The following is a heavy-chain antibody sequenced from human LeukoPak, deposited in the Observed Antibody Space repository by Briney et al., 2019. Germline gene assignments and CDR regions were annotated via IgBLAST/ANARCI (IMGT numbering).Heavy chain of an antibody. CDR2: IRYDGSNK. CDR1: GFTFSSYG. J-gene: IGHJ6*03. Sequence: GGSLRLSCAASGFTFSSYGMHWVRQAPGKGLEWVAFIRYDGSNKYYADSVKGRFTISRDNSKNTLYLQMNSLRAEDTAVYYCAKDRMRSYYYYYMDVWGKGTTVTISS. V-gene: IGHV3-30*02. CDR3: AKDRMRSYYYYYMDV.